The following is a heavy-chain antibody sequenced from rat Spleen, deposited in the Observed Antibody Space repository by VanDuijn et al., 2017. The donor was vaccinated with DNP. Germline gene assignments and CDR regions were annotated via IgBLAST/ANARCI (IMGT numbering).Heavy chain of an antibody. V-gene: IGHV4-2*01. Sequence: EVKLVESGGGLVQPGRSLKLSCAASGFNFNDYWMGWVRQAPGKGLKWIGEINKDSSTIKYSPSLKDQFTISRDNAQNTLYLQIHKLGSEDTAIYYCVRESLGVTHWGQGVLVSVSS. D-gene: IGHD1-7*01. J-gene: IGHJ2*01. CDR1: GFNFNDYW. CDR2: INKDSSTI. CDR3: VRESLGVTH.